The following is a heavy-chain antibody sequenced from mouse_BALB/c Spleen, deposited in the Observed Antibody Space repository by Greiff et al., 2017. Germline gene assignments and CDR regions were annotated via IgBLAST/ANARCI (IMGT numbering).Heavy chain of an antibody. J-gene: IGHJ4*01. CDR3: ARGAPFYAMDY. Sequence: QVQLQQPGAELVKPGASVKLSCKASGYTFTSYWMHWVKQRPGQGLEWIGEIDPSDSYTNYNQKFKGKATLTSDKSSSTAYMELSSLTSEDSAVYYCARGAPFYAMDYWGQGTSVTVSS. V-gene: IGHV1-69*02. CDR1: GYTFTSYW. CDR2: IDPSDSYT. D-gene: IGHD3-1*01.